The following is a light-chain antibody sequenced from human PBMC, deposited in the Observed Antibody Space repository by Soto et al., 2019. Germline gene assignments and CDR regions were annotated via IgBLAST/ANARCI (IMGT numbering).Light chain of an antibody. Sequence: EIVLTPSPGSLSLSPGEGATLSCWASQSVSSSYLAWYQQKPGQAPRLLIYGASARATGIPDRFSGSGSGTDFTLTISRLEPEDFAVYYCQQYGSSPRTFGQGTKVDIK. J-gene: IGKJ1*01. CDR2: GAS. CDR1: QSVSSSY. V-gene: IGKV3-20*01. CDR3: QQYGSSPRT.